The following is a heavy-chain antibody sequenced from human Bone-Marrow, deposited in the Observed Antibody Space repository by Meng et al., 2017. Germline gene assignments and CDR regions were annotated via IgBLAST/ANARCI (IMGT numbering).Heavy chain of an antibody. CDR3: AKDLGNFMYYYGSGSYYIGASYYYGMDV. D-gene: IGHD3-10*01. CDR2: ISGSGGST. J-gene: IGHJ6*01. CDR1: GYTFSSYA. V-gene: IGHV3-23*01. Sequence: SCKASGYTFSSYAMSWVRQAPGKGLEWVSAISGSGGSTYYADSVKGRFTISRDNSKNTLYLQMNSLRAEDTAVYYCAKDLGNFMYYYGSGSYYIGASYYYGMDVWGQGTTVT.